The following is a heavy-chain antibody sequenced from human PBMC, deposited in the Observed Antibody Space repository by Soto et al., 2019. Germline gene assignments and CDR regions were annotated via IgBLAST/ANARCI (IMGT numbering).Heavy chain of an antibody. D-gene: IGHD3-16*01. V-gene: IGHV3-30*18. CDR3: AKQRGRHGMDV. J-gene: IGHJ6*02. CDR2: ISYDGSNK. Sequence: QVQLVESGGGVVQPGRSLRLSCAASGFTFSSYGMHWVRQAPGKGLEWVAVISYDGSNKYYADSVKGRFTISRDNSKNTLYLQMNGLRAEDTAVYYCAKQRGRHGMDVWGQGTTVTVSS. CDR1: GFTFSSYG.